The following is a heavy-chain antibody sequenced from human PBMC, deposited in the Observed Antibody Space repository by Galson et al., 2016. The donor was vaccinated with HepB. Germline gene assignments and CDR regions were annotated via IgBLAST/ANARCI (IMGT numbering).Heavy chain of an antibody. D-gene: IGHD3-10*01. V-gene: IGHV6-1*01. CDR3: ARAWGRGRYYYSSGNLNLVGGLDG. J-gene: IGHJ6*02. CDR2: TYYRSKWYN. CDR1: GDSVSSNNAA. Sequence: CAISGDSVSSNNAAWNWIRQSPSRGLEWLGRTYYRSKWYNDYAVSVKSRITVNPDTSKNQFSLHLNSVTPEDTAVYYCARAWGRGRYYYSSGNLNLVGGLDGWVQGTTISVSS.